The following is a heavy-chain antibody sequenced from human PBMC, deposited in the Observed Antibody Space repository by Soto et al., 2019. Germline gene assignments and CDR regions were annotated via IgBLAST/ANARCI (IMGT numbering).Heavy chain of an antibody. CDR1: VFTFSINW. CDR2: IKQDGIEK. J-gene: IGHJ4*02. D-gene: IGHD6-13*01. Sequence: GGSLRLSCTYSVFTFSINWMSCVRQAPGKGLEWVANIKQDGIEKYYVDSVKGRFTISRDNAKKSLFLQMNSLRAEDTAVYYCAREKAAAHFDYWGRGIMVTVSS. CDR3: AREKAAAHFDY. V-gene: IGHV3-7*03.